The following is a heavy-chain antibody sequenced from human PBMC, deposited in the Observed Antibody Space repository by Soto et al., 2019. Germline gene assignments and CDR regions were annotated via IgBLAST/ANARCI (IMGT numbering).Heavy chain of an antibody. V-gene: IGHV1-69*13. CDR3: ARDRGEIYYYYYGMDV. CDR2: IIPIFGTA. Sequence: SVKVSCKASGGTFSSYAISWVRQAPGQGLEWMGGIIPIFGTANYAQKFQGRVTITADESTSTAYMELSSLRSEDTAVYYCARDRGEIYYYYYGMDVWGQGTTVTVSS. CDR1: GGTFSSYA. J-gene: IGHJ6*02. D-gene: IGHD3-10*01.